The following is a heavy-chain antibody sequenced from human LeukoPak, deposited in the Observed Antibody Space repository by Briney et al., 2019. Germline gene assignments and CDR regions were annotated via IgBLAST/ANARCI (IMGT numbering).Heavy chain of an antibody. CDR1: GGTFSSYA. V-gene: IGHV1-69*13. D-gene: IGHD3-10*01. CDR2: IIPIFGTA. J-gene: IGHJ4*02. Sequence: SVRVSCKASGGTFSSYAISWVRQAPGQGLEWMGGIIPIFGTANYAQKFQGRVTITADESTSTAYMELSSLRSEDTAVYYCARDAMVRGVIPFFDYWGQGTLVTVSS. CDR3: ARDAMVRGVIPFFDY.